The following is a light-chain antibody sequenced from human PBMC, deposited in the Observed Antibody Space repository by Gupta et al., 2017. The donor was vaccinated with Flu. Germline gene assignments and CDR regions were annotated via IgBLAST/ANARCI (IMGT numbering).Light chain of an antibody. CDR2: DVT. CDR3: CSTVGGYIWV. V-gene: IGLV2-11*01. J-gene: IGLJ1*01. Sequence: QSALAQPVSVSASLGPSVAISCTGTTNDVGGADHVSWYQHPPDKPPKVVIKDVTRRPSGVPDRFSGSKSGNTATLTISGLQVEDEAEYYCCSTVGGYIWVFGTGTKVTVL. CDR1: TNDVGGADH.